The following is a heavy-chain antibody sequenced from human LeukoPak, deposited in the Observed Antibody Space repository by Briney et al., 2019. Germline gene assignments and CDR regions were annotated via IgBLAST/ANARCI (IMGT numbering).Heavy chain of an antibody. V-gene: IGHV3-11*01. CDR1: GFSLSDYY. D-gene: IGHD4-17*01. J-gene: IGHJ4*02. CDR2: ISSSGTTI. Sequence: GGSLRLSCAASGFSLSDYYMNWIRQAPGKGLEWVSYISSSGTTISYADSVKGRFTISWDNAKNSLYLQMNSLRAEDTAVYYRARDRFGGDYDMDYWGQGTLVTVSS. CDR3: ARDRFGGDYDMDY.